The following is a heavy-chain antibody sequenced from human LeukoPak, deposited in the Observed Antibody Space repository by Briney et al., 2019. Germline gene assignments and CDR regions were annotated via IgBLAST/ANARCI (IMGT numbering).Heavy chain of an antibody. J-gene: IGHJ6*02. CDR2: IIPTFGTA. D-gene: IGHD2-15*01. V-gene: IGHV1-69*13. CDR1: GGTFSSYA. Sequence: ASVKVSCKASGGTFSSYAISWVRQAPGQGLEWMGGIIPTFGTANYAQKFQGRVTITADESTSTAYMELSSLRSEDTAVYYCAREYCSGGSCYSLNYYYYGMDVWGQGTTVTVSS. CDR3: AREYCSGGSCYSLNYYYYGMDV.